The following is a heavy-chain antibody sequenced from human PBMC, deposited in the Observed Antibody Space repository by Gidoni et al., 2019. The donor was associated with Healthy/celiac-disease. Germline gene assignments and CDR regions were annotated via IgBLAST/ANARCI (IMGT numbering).Heavy chain of an antibody. J-gene: IGHJ3*02. Sequence: QLQLQESGPGLVKPSETLSLTGTVPGGSISSSSYTWGWIRQPPGKGLEWIGSIYYSGSTYYNPSLKSRVTISVATSKNQFSLKLSSVTAADTAVYYCARQYYDILTGPPPKPFDIWGQGTMVTVSS. V-gene: IGHV4-39*01. D-gene: IGHD3-9*01. CDR1: GGSISSSSYT. CDR3: ARQYYDILTGPPPKPFDI. CDR2: IYYSGST.